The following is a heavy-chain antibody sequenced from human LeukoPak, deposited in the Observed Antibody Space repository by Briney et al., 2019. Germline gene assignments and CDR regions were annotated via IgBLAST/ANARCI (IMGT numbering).Heavy chain of an antibody. Sequence: ASVKVSCKASGYTFTSYYMHWVRQAPGQGLEWMGIINPSGGSTSYAQKFQGRVTMTRDTSTSTVYMELSSLRSEDTAVYYCAREGLHSIAAAGGYYYYGMDVWGQGTTVTVSS. CDR3: AREGLHSIAAAGGYYYYGMDV. V-gene: IGHV1-46*01. CDR2: INPSGGST. D-gene: IGHD6-13*01. CDR1: GYTFTSYY. J-gene: IGHJ6*02.